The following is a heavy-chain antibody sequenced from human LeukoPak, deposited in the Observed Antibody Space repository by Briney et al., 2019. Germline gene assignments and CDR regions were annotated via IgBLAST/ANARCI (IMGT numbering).Heavy chain of an antibody. Sequence: SETLSLTCTVSGGSISSSSYYWGWIRQPPGKGLEWIGSIYHSGSTYYNPSLKSRVTISVDTSKNQFSLKLSSVTAADTAVYYCARHRGGSYEPFDYWGQGTLVTVS. D-gene: IGHD1-26*01. J-gene: IGHJ4*02. CDR2: IYHSGST. CDR1: GGSISSSSYY. CDR3: ARHRGGSYEPFDY. V-gene: IGHV4-39*01.